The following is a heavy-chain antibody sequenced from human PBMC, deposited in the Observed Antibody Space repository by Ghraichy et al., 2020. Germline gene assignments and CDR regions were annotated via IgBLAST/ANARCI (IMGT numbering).Heavy chain of an antibody. V-gene: IGHV2-5*01. CDR2: IYCYDDK. CDR3: GRVMITYVDILPIDSFDI. J-gene: IGHJ3*02. CDR1: GFSLSTSGVG. D-gene: IGHD3-10*02. Sequence: SGPTLVKPTQTLTLTCTFSGFSLSTSGVGVGWIRQPPGKALEWLALIYCYDDKRYSPSLNGRLTITKDTSKNQVVLIMTNMNPVDTATYYCGRVMITYVDILPIDSFDIWGQGTMVTVSS.